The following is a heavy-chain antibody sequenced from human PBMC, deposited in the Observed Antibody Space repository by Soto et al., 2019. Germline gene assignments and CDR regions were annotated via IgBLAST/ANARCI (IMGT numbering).Heavy chain of an antibody. V-gene: IGHV4-61*01. CDR1: GGSVRSGSYY. Sequence: QVQLQESGPGLVKPSETLSLICTVSGGSVRSGSYYWSWLRQPPGKGLEWIGYILYSGITNYNPSLKSRVTILVDTSKNQYSLKLSSVTAADTAVYYCARGVLALDIEVGPGSRYGMDVWGQGTTVTVSS. J-gene: IGHJ6*02. CDR3: ARGVLALDIEVGPGSRYGMDV. CDR2: ILYSGIT. D-gene: IGHD2-2*01.